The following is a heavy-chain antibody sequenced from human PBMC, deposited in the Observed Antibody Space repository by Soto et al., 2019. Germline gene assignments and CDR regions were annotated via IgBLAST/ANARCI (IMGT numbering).Heavy chain of an antibody. J-gene: IGHJ4*02. CDR3: ARGERGYYFY. D-gene: IGHD3-22*01. Sequence: ASVKVSCKTSGYTFSSYGISWVRQAPGQGLEWMGIINPSGGSTSYAQKFQGRVTMTRDTSTSTVYMELSSLRSEDTAVYYCARGERGYYFYWGQGTLVTVSS. V-gene: IGHV1-46*03. CDR1: GYTFSSYG. CDR2: INPSGGST.